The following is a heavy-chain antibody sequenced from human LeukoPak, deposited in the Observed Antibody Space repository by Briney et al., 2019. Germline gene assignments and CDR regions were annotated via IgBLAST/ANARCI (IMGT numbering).Heavy chain of an antibody. D-gene: IGHD3-10*01. V-gene: IGHV4-34*01. CDR3: ARGGTPGRYYYGSGSYPDY. Sequence: SETLSLTCAVYGGSFSGYYWSWIRQPPGKGLEWIGEINHSGSTNCNPSLKSRVTISVDTSKNQFSLKLSSVTAADTAVYYCARGGTPGRYYYGSGSYPDYWGQGTLVTVSS. CDR1: GGSFSGYY. CDR2: INHSGST. J-gene: IGHJ4*02.